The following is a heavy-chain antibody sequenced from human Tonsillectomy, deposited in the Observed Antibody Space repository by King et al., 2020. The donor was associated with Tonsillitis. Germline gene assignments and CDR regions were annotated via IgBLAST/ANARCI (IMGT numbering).Heavy chain of an antibody. CDR1: GFTFRSHG. D-gene: IGHD6-6*01. CDR2: IWHEGSNK. CDR3: ARDIAARQPHYMDV. J-gene: IGHJ6*03. Sequence: VKLVESGGGVVQPGRSLRLSCAASGFTFRSHGMHWVRQAAGKGLEWVAVIWHEGSNKYYADSVKGRFIISRDNFKNTLSLQMNSLRVEDTAVYYCARDIAARQPHYMDVWGKGTTVTVSS. V-gene: IGHV3-33*01.